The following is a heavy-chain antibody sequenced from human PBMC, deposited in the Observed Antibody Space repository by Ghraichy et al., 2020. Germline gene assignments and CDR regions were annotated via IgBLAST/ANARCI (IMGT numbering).Heavy chain of an antibody. CDR2: LSGDGDSA. CDR1: GFTFSTYA. J-gene: IGHJ4*02. Sequence: GGSLRLSCAASGFTFSTYAMTWVRQAPGKGLEWVSSLSGDGDSAYYADSVKGRFTISRDNSKTKNTLYLQMNSLRGEDTAVYYCAKDGQMSTTSPHQYDYWGQGTLVTVSS. CDR3: AKDGQMSTTSPHQYDY. D-gene: IGHD1-1*01. V-gene: IGHV3-23*01.